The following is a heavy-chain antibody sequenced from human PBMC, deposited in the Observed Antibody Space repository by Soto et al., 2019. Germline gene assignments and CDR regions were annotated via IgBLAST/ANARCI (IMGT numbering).Heavy chain of an antibody. J-gene: IGHJ4*02. CDR1: GDSVSSNSAA. V-gene: IGHV6-1*01. D-gene: IGHD4-4*01. Sequence: AISGDSVSSNSAAWNWIRQSPSRGLEWLGRTYYRSKWYNDYAISVKSRINIKPDTSKNQFSLQLNSVTPEDTAVYYCAREWGRMTTITTHLDYWGQGTLVTVSS. CDR2: TYYRSKWYN. CDR3: AREWGRMTTITTHLDY.